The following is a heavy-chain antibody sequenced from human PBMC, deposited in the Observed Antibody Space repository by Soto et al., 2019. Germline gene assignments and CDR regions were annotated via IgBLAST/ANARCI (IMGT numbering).Heavy chain of an antibody. CDR2: IYYSGSA. V-gene: IGHV4-39*01. J-gene: IGHJ6*02. D-gene: IGHD3-22*01. Sequence: SETLSLTCTVSGGSISSSDYYWGWIRQPPGKGLEWIGNIYYSGSASYNPSLKSRVTISVDTSKNQFSLKLSSVTAADTAVYYCARRLYYDSSGFEGGGMDVWGQGTTVTVSS. CDR3: ARRLYYDSSGFEGGGMDV. CDR1: GGSISSSDYY.